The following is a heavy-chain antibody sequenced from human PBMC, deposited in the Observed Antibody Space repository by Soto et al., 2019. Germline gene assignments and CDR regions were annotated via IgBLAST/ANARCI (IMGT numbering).Heavy chain of an antibody. D-gene: IGHD4-17*01. CDR2: ISAYNGNT. CDR1: GYTFTSYG. CDR3: ARDQDYGGNSGDNWFDP. V-gene: IGHV1-18*01. J-gene: IGHJ5*02. Sequence: QVQLVQSGAEVKKPGASVKVSCKASGYTFTSYGISWVRQAPGQGLEWMGWISAYNGNTNYAQKLQDRVTMTTDTSTSTAYMELRSLRSDDTAVYYCARDQDYGGNSGDNWFDPWGQGTLVTVSS.